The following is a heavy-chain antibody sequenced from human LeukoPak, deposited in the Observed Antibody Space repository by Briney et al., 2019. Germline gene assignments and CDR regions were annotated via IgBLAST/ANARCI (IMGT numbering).Heavy chain of an antibody. V-gene: IGHV1-46*04. Sequence: ASVKVSFKASGYTFTSYYMHWVRPAPGQGLEWMGIINPSGGSTSYGQKLQGRVTMTRDTSTNTVYMELSSLRSEDTAVYYCARSPLSIAARPPFDYWGQGTLVTVSS. D-gene: IGHD6-6*01. J-gene: IGHJ4*02. CDR2: INPSGGST. CDR3: ARSPLSIAARPPFDY. CDR1: GYTFTSYY.